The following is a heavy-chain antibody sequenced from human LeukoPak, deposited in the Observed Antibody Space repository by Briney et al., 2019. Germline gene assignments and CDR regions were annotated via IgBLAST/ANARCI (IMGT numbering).Heavy chain of an antibody. Sequence: GESLKISCQGSGYRFSTHWIGWARQMPGRGLEWMGIIYPGDSDTRYIPAFQGQVTISADNSITTAYLQWDSLKASDTAMYFCTRLDNRRFQYGNFDYWGQGTLVTVSS. CDR1: GYRFSTHW. J-gene: IGHJ4*02. V-gene: IGHV5-51*01. CDR3: TRLDNRRFQYGNFDY. CDR2: IYPGDSDT. D-gene: IGHD1-1*01.